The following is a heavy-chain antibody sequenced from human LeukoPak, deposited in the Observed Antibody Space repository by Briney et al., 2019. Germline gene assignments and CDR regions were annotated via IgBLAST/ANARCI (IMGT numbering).Heavy chain of an antibody. Sequence: GGSLRLSCAASGFTFSSYGMHWVRQAPGKGLEWVAVIWYDGSNKYYADSVKGRFTISRDNSKNTLYLQMNSLRAEDTAVYYCARTGIYCSGGSCYYYYGIDVWGKGTTVTVSS. D-gene: IGHD2-15*01. CDR2: IWYDGSNK. V-gene: IGHV3-33*01. CDR3: ARTGIYCSGGSCYYYYGIDV. J-gene: IGHJ6*04. CDR1: GFTFSSYG.